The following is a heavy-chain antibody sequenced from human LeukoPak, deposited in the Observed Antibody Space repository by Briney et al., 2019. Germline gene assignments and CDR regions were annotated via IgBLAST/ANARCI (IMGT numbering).Heavy chain of an antibody. CDR2: ISAYNGNT. V-gene: IGHV1-18*04. Sequence: ASVKVSCKASGYTFTTHYRHRVRQAPGQGLEWMGWISAYNGNTNYAQKLQGRVTMTRDTSTSTAYMELRSLRSDDTAVYHCARDEYYYASGSSAGIDYWGQGTLVTVSS. CDR3: ARDEYYYASGSSAGIDY. D-gene: IGHD3-10*01. CDR1: GYTFTTHY. J-gene: IGHJ4*02.